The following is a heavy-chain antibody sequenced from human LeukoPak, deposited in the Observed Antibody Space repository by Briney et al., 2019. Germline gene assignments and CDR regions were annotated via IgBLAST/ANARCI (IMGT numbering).Heavy chain of an antibody. V-gene: IGHV3-21*01. J-gene: IGHJ4*02. D-gene: IGHD3-16*01. CDR2: VSSGSVYI. CDR1: GFTFSTYS. Sequence: GGSLRLSCAVSGFTFSTYSMNWVRQAPGKGLEWVSSVSSGSVYIHYADSVKGRFTISRDNAKNSVYLQMDSLTTEDTGVYFCARGGGNAEYWGQGTLVTVSS. CDR3: ARGGGNAEY.